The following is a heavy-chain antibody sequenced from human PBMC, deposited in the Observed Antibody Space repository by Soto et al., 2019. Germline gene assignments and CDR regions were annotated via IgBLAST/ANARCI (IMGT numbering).Heavy chain of an antibody. CDR3: ASQRYYYYGMDV. CDR1: GFTFSSYA. J-gene: IGHJ6*02. V-gene: IGHV3-23*01. Sequence: LRLSCAASGFTFSSYAMSWVRQAPGKGLEWVSAISGSGGSTYYADSVKGRFTISRDNSKNTLYLQMNSLRAEDTAVYYCASQRYYYYGMDVWGQGTTVTVSS. CDR2: ISGSGGST.